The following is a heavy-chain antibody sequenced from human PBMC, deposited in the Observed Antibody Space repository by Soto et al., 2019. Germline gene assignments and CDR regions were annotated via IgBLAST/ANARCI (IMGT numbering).Heavy chain of an antibody. V-gene: IGHV3-23*01. J-gene: IGHJ4*02. D-gene: IGHD3-10*01. CDR1: GFTFSNYA. Sequence: PGGSLRLSCTASGFTFSNYAMNWVRQAPRTGLEWVSTVSGLGGKTFYADSVKGRFTISRDNSNNTMYLEMSSLRAEDTAVYYCAKDQWFGELSPSYSWGQGTLVTVSS. CDR3: AKDQWFGELSPSYS. CDR2: VSGLGGKT.